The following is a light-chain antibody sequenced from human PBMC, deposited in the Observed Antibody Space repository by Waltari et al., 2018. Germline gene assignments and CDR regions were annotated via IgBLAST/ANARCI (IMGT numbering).Light chain of an antibody. CDR3: QQAKTAPYS. Sequence: DIQVSQSPSSLSASVGDRVTITCRTSHDINIYLDWYQQKPGKAPKLLIYYANNLPSGVPSRFSGSGSGTEFSLIINNLQPEDFATYFCQQAKTAPYSFGQGTEVEIK. J-gene: IGKJ2*03. CDR1: HDINIY. V-gene: IGKV1-17*02. CDR2: YAN.